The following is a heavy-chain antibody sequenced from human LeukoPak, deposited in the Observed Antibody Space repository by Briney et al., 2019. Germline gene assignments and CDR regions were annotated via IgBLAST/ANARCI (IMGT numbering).Heavy chain of an antibody. CDR2: ISGSGGST. CDR1: GFTFSSYA. Sequence: PGGSLRLSCAASGFTFSSYAMSWVRQAPGKGLEWVSAISGSGGSTYYADSVKGRFTISRDNSKNTLYLQMNSLRAEDTAVYYCAKESSGSYYLTLDYFDYWGQGTLGTVSS. D-gene: IGHD1-26*01. J-gene: IGHJ4*02. CDR3: AKESSGSYYLTLDYFDY. V-gene: IGHV3-23*01.